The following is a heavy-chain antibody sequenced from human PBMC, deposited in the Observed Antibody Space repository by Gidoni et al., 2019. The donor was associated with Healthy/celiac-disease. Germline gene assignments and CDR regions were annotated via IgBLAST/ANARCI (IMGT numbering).Heavy chain of an antibody. Sequence: QVQLVESGGGVVQPGRSLSLSCAASGFTFSSYGMHWVRQAPGKGLEWVAVISDDGSNKYYADTSKGQFTISRDNSKNTLYLQMNSLRAEDTAVYYCARDPNMSAAVAGTGYFDLWGRGTLVTVSS. V-gene: IGHV3-30*03. CDR3: ARDPNMSAAVAGTGYFDL. J-gene: IGHJ2*01. CDR1: GFTFSSYG. D-gene: IGHD6-19*01. CDR2: ISDDGSNK.